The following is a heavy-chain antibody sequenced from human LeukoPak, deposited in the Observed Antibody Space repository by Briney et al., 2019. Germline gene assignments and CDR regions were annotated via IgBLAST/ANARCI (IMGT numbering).Heavy chain of an antibody. Sequence: PSETLSLTCAVSGGSISSGGYSWSWIRQPPGKGLEWIGYIYHSGSTYYNPSLKSRVTISVDRSKNQFSLKLSSVTAADTAVYYCARAGSGDYAVFGFDPWGQGTLVTVSS. CDR3: ARAGSGDYAVFGFDP. V-gene: IGHV4-30-2*01. CDR1: GGSISSGGYS. J-gene: IGHJ5*02. D-gene: IGHD4-17*01. CDR2: IYHSGST.